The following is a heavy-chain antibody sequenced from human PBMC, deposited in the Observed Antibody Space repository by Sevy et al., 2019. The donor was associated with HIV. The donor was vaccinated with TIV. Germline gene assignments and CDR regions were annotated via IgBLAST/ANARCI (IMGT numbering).Heavy chain of an antibody. D-gene: IGHD5-12*01. CDR1: GYMFTNYD. J-gene: IGHJ3*02. CDR2: INPNSGNT. Sequence: ASVKVSCKASGYMFTNYDIHWVRQATGQGLEWLGWINPNSGNTAYAQKFQGRGTMTRNTSISTAYLELSSLRSDDTAVYYCARVWEERWLQPDDAFDIWGQGTMVTVSS. V-gene: IGHV1-8*02. CDR3: ARVWEERWLQPDDAFDI.